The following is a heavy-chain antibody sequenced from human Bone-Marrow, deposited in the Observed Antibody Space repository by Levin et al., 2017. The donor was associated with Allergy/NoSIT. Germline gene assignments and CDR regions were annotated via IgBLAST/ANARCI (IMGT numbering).Heavy chain of an antibody. D-gene: IGHD3-16*02. CDR3: TKAANLYTANTYQIDC. Sequence: QSGGSLRLSCAASGFTFSSYAMSWVRQAPGKGLEWVSAISGNGGKTFYAASVKGRFTISRDNSKNTLYLQMNSLRAEDAALYYCTKAANLYTANTYQIDCWGQGTLVTVSS. J-gene: IGHJ4*02. CDR2: ISGNGGKT. CDR1: GFTFSSYA. V-gene: IGHV3-23*01.